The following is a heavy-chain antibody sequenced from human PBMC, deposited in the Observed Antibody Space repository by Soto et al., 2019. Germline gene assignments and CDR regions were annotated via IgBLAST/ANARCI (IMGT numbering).Heavy chain of an antibody. J-gene: IGHJ4*02. CDR1: GGTMSSSAYY. D-gene: IGHD2-15*01. V-gene: IGHV4-39*01. CDR3: VILFNSGLHYYFDS. Sequence: SETLSLTCSVSGGTMSSSAYYWGWVRQPPGKGLEWVGNIFYSGSTYYNPSLKSRVTISVDTSKMQFSLKLSFVAAADTAVFNCVILFNSGLHYYFDSCGQG. CDR2: IFYSGST.